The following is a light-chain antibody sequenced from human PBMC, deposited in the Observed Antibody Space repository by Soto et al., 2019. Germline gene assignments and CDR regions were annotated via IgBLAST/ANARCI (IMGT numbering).Light chain of an antibody. J-gene: IGKJ5*01. Sequence: EIVLTQSPATLSLSPGERVTLSCRASQSVSNSLACYQQKPGQPPRLLIYHVSNRATGIPARFSGSGSGTDFTLTITSLEPEDFAVYFCHQRYNWPRVTFGQGTRLEIK. V-gene: IGKV3-11*01. CDR2: HVS. CDR1: QSVSNS. CDR3: HQRYNWPRVT.